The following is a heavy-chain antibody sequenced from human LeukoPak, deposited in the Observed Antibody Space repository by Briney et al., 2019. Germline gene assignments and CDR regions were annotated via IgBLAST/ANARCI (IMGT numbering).Heavy chain of an antibody. D-gene: IGHD6-19*01. CDR3: AREIEGYGGGWYFDY. V-gene: IGHV1-69*01. Sequence: SVKVSCKASGGTFSSYAISWVRQAPGQGLEWMGGIIPILGTANYAQKFQGRVTITADESTSTAYMELSSLRSEDTAVYYCAREIEGYGGGWYFDYWGQGTLVTVSS. CDR1: GGTFSSYA. J-gene: IGHJ4*02. CDR2: IIPILGTA.